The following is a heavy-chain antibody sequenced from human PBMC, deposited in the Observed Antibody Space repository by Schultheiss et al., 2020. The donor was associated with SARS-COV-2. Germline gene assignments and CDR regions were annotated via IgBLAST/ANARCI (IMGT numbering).Heavy chain of an antibody. CDR2: IYYSGST. CDR3: ARYSSSLYYYYMDV. D-gene: IGHD6-6*01. CDR1: GGSISSGGYY. J-gene: IGHJ6*03. Sequence: SETLSLTCTVSGGSISSGGYYWSWIRQHPGKGLEWIGSIYYSGSTYYNPSLQSRVTISLDTSKNQISLNLRSVTTADTAVYYCARYSSSLYYYYMDVWGKGTTVTVSS. V-gene: IGHV4-39*01.